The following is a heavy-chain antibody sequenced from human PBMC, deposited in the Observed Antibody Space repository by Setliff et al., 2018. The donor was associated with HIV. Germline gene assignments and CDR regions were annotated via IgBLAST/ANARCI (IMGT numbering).Heavy chain of an antibody. D-gene: IGHD3-10*01. CDR3: ARDRYAGEIDY. V-gene: IGHV4-39*02. Sequence: SETLSLTCSVSGGSISSSTYYWGWIRQPPGRGLEWIGNIYHSGGTHYNPSLRSRVTISVDTSKNHFSLKLSSVTAADTAVYYCARDRYAGEIDYWGQGTLVTVSS. J-gene: IGHJ4*02. CDR1: GGSISSSTYY. CDR2: IYHSGGT.